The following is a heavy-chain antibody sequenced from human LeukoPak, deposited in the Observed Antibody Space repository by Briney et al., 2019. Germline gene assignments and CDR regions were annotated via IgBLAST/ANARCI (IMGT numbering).Heavy chain of an antibody. CDR3: ASSLYYYGSGYDY. CDR1: GGSISSGGYS. J-gene: IGHJ4*02. D-gene: IGHD3-10*01. Sequence: SETLSLTCAVSGGSISSGGYSWSWIRQPPGKGLEWIGYFYHSGSTYYNPSLKSRVTISVDRSKNQFSLKLSSVTAADTAVYYCASSLYYYGSGYDYWGQGTLVTVSS. V-gene: IGHV4-30-2*01. CDR2: FYHSGST.